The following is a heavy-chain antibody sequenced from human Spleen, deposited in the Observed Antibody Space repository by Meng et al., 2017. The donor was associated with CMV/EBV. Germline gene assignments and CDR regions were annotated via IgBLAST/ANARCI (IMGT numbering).Heavy chain of an antibody. Sequence: GESLKISCAASGFTFSNYWMSWVRQTPGKGLEWVGRSRNKANRYTTEYAASVKGRFTVSRDESKNSLYLQMNSLKTEDTAVYYCVRGYNSFDSWGQGTLVTVSS. V-gene: IGHV3-72*01. CDR3: VRGYNSFDS. CDR2: SRNKANRYTT. CDR1: GFTFSNYW. J-gene: IGHJ4*02. D-gene: IGHD1-1*01.